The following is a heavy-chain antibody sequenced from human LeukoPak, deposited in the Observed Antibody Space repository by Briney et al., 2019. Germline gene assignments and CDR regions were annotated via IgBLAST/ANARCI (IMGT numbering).Heavy chain of an antibody. CDR2: IRTKPYGGTT. J-gene: IGHJ3*02. CDR3: ARVRYSGVGGRFDAFDI. Sequence: GGSLRLSCTASGFTFGEYAVSWFRRAPGKGLEWVGFIRTKPYGGTTESAASVKGRFSISGDASETIAYLQMNSLRTEDTAVYYCARVRYSGVGGRFDAFDIWGQGTMVTVSS. CDR1: GFTFGEYA. V-gene: IGHV3-49*03. D-gene: IGHD5-12*01.